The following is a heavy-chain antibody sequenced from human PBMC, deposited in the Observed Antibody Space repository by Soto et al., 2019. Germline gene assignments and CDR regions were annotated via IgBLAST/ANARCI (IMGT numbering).Heavy chain of an antibody. CDR2: IYYSGIT. D-gene: IGHD3-22*01. CDR1: GDSISSSNYY. Sequence: PSETLSLTCTVSGDSISSSNYYWGWIRQPPGKGLEWIANIYYSGITYCNPSLKSRVAISVDTSKNQFSLKLSSVSAADTAIYYCARSNSGYYKWFDPWGQGTLVTVSS. J-gene: IGHJ5*02. CDR3: ARSNSGYYKWFDP. V-gene: IGHV4-39*01.